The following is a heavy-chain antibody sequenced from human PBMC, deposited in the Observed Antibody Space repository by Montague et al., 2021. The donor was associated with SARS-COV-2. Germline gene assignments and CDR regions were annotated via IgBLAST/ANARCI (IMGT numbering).Heavy chain of an antibody. CDR1: GGSINYYY. V-gene: IGHV4-4*07. J-gene: IGHJ4*02. CDR2: TYSSGNT. Sequence: SETLSLTCTVSGGSINYYYWHWLRQSAGKGLEWIGRTYSSGNTNSNPSLESRVIMSVGSSQNQFSLKLNSVTAADTAVYYCARGDHPTTASWYFFDSWGQGALVTVSS. CDR3: ARGDHPTTASWYFFDS. D-gene: IGHD6-13*01.